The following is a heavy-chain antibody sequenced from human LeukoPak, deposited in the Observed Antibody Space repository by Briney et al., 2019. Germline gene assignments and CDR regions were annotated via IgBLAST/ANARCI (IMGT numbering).Heavy chain of an antibody. CDR1: GFTFSSYA. CDR2: ISSNGGST. CDR3: ARAPFQRWLQLGGD. D-gene: IGHD5-24*01. V-gene: IGHV3-64*04. J-gene: IGHJ4*02. Sequence: GGSLRLSCSASGFTFSSYAMHWVRQAPGKGLKYVSAISSNGGSTYYADSVKGRFTISRDNAKNSLYLQMKGLRDEDTAVYYCARAPFQRWLQLGGDWGQGILVTVSS.